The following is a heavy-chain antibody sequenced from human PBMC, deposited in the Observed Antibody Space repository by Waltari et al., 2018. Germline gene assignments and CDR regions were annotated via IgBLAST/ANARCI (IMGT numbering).Heavy chain of an antibody. Sequence: QENLLQSGGGVVHPAGSPTTAVEASGFLFRKYDLNWVRQAPGKGLEWVAVMRYDGSTRYYADSVKGRFTISRDNSKNTLHLQMNSLRAEDTALYYCAKDRSSDFYYGMDVWGQGTTVTVSS. CDR1: GFLFRKYD. CDR2: MRYDGSTR. V-gene: IGHV3-33*06. D-gene: IGHD3-10*01. CDR3: AKDRSSDFYYGMDV. J-gene: IGHJ6*02.